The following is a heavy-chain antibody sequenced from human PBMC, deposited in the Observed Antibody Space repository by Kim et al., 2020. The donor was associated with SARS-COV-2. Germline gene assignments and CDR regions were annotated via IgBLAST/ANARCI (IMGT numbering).Heavy chain of an antibody. D-gene: IGHD6-13*01. Sequence: SVKCRFTISRDNTKNTLYLQMNSLRAGDTAVYYCAAVLYSSSWRNWYFDLWGRGTLVTVSS. CDR3: AAVLYSSSWRNWYFDL. J-gene: IGHJ2*01. V-gene: IGHV3-23*01.